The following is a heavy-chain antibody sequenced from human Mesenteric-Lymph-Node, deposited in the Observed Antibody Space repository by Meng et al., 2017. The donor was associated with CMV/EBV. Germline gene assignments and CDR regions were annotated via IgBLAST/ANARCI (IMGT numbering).Heavy chain of an antibody. D-gene: IGHD3-9*01. CDR1: GYTFIDYY. CDR2: INHKTGGR. V-gene: IGHV1-2*02. J-gene: IGHJ4*02. Sequence: QVQLEHPGPEVKKPGGSVRVSCKASGYTFIDYYINWVRQAPGQGLEWMGRINHKTGGRSYAQNFQGRVTMTRDTSINTAYMEVNRLNSGDTAMYYCARGRDTDWYSPFDYWGPGTLVTVSS. CDR3: ARGRDTDWYSPFDY.